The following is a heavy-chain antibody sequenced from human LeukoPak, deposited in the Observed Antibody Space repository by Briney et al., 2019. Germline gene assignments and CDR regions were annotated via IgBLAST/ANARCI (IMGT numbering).Heavy chain of an antibody. CDR1: GFTLSSYS. V-gene: IGHV3-21*01. J-gene: IGHJ4*02. CDR2: ITSSSSYI. CDR3: AREGDGYNSPIDY. Sequence: GGSLRLSCAASGFTLSSYSMNWVRQAPGKGLEWVSSITSSSSYIYYADSVKGRFTIPRDNARNSVYLQMNSLRAEDTAVYYCAREGDGYNSPIDYWGQGTLVTVSS. D-gene: IGHD5-24*01.